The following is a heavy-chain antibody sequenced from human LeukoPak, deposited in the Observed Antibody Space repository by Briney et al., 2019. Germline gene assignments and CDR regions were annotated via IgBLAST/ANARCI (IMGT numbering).Heavy chain of an antibody. V-gene: IGHV4-39*01. CDR1: GGSISSSSYY. Sequence: SETLSLTCTVSGGSISGGSISSSSYYWGWIRQSPGKGLEWIGSFLYSGTTYYNPSLMSRVTISVDTSKNQLSLKLISVTAADTAVYYCARWCCSGGSCYWGYYYYYMDVWGKGTTVTISS. CDR2: FLYSGTT. J-gene: IGHJ6*03. D-gene: IGHD2-15*01. CDR3: ARWCCSGGSCYWGYYYYYMDV.